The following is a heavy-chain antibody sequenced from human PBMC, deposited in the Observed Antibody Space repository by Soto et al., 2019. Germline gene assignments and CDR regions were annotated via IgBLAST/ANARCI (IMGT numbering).Heavy chain of an antibody. CDR3: ARGAGYSSGWYDY. Sequence: EVQLVESGGGLVQPGGSLRLSCAASGFTVSSNFMSWFRQAPGKGLEWVSVIYSGGTTYYADSVKGRFTSSRHNSKNTLYLQMNSLRAEDTAVYYCARGAGYSSGWYDYWGQGTLVTVSS. CDR2: IYSGGTT. J-gene: IGHJ4*02. CDR1: GFTVSSNF. D-gene: IGHD6-19*01. V-gene: IGHV3-53*04.